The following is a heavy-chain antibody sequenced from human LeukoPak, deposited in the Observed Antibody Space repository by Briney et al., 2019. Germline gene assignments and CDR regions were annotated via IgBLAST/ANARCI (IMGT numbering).Heavy chain of an antibody. D-gene: IGHD2-15*01. CDR3: ASAQGYCSGGSCYLVY. J-gene: IGHJ4*02. CDR2: IYSGGST. Sequence: QTGGSLRLSCAASGFTVSSNYMSWVHQAPGKGLEWVSVIYSGGSTYYADSVKGRFTISRDNSKNTLYLQMNSLRAEDTAVYYCASAQGYCSGGSCYLVYWGQGTLVTVSS. CDR1: GFTVSSNY. V-gene: IGHV3-53*01.